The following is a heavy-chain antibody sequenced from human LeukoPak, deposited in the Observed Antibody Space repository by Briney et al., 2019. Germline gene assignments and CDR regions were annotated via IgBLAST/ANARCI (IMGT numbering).Heavy chain of an antibody. CDR1: GFTFSDYY. J-gene: IGHJ3*02. CDR3: ARESHRNDAFDI. Sequence: KPGGSLRLSCAASGFTFSDYYMSWTRQAPGKGLEWVSYISSSSSYTNYADSVKGRFTISRDNAKNSLYLQMNSLRAEDTAVYYCARESHRNDAFDIWGQGTMVTVSS. V-gene: IGHV3-11*06. CDR2: ISSSSSYT.